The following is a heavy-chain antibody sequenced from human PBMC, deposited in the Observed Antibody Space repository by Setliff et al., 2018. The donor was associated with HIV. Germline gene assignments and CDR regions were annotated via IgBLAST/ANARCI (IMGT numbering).Heavy chain of an antibody. D-gene: IGHD3-3*01. CDR2: IKSKTDGGTT. J-gene: IGHJ2*01. V-gene: IGHV3-15*01. CDR3: TREGTYYDFWSGSSAAKWYFDL. CDR1: GFTFSNAW. Sequence: PGGSLRLSCAASGFTFSNAWMSWVRQAPGKGLEWVGRIKSKTDGGTTEYAASVKGRFTISRDDSKSIAYLQMNSLKTEDTAVYYCTREGTYYDFWSGSSAAKWYFDLWGRGTLVTVSS.